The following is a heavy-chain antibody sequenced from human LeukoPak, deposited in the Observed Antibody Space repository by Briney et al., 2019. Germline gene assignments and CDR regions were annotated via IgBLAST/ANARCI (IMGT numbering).Heavy chain of an antibody. Sequence: GGSLRLSCAASGFTVSSKFMTWVRQVPGKGLDWVSTIYSGGSVFYADSVKGRFTISRDDSKNSLYLQMNGLRAEDTAVYYCARGRHSTTFFDLWGQGILVTVSS. CDR1: GFTVSSKF. D-gene: IGHD6-13*01. V-gene: IGHV3-53*01. CDR3: ARGRHSTTFFDL. J-gene: IGHJ4*02. CDR2: IYSGGSV.